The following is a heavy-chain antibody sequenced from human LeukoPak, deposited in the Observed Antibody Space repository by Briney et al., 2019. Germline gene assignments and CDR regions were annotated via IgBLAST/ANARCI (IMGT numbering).Heavy chain of an antibody. CDR2: ISWNSGSI. CDR1: GFTFDDYA. CDR3: AKDGTVLNYGSGSYYGNWFDP. V-gene: IGHV3-9*01. J-gene: IGHJ5*02. D-gene: IGHD3-10*01. Sequence: GGSLRLSCTASGFTFDDYAMHWVRHAPGKGLEWVSGISWNSGSIGYADSVKGRFTISRDNAKNSLYLQMNSLRAEDTALYYCAKDGTVLNYGSGSYYGNWFDPWGQGTLVTVSS.